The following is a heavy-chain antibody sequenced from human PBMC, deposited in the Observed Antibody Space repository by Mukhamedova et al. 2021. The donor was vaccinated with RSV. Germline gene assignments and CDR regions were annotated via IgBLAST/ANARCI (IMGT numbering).Heavy chain of an antibody. CDR2: TYYRSKWYN. V-gene: IGHV6-1*01. CDR3: ARDYYDSSAFVGPIDY. J-gene: IGHJ4*02. D-gene: IGHD3-22*01. Sequence: LGRTYYRSKWYNDYAVSVKSRITINPDTSKNQFSLQLNSVTPEDTAVYYCARDYYDSSAFVGPIDYWGQGTLVTVSS.